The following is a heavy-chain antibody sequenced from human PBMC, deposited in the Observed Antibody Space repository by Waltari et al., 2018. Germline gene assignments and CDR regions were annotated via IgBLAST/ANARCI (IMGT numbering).Heavy chain of an antibody. CDR2: ISAYNGNT. V-gene: IGHV1-18*04. J-gene: IGHJ4*02. CDR3: ARAGAFWSGQGTRL. CDR1: GYTFTDYY. D-gene: IGHD3-3*01. Sequence: VQLVQSGAEVTKPGATVAISCKASGYTFTDYYMHWGQRAPGQGLEWMGWISAYNGNTNYAQKLQGRVTMTTDTSASTAYMELRSLRSDDTAVYYWARAGAFWSGQGTRLWGQGTLVTVSS.